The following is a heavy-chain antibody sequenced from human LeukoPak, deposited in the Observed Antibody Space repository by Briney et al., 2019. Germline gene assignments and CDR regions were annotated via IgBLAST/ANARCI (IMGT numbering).Heavy chain of an antibody. CDR2: ISSSGSTI. V-gene: IGHV3-11*01. CDR1: GFTFSDYY. J-gene: IGHJ5*02. Sequence: PGGSLRLSCAASGFTFSDYYMSWMRQAPGKGLEWVSYISSSGSTIYYADSVKGRFTISRDNAKNSLYLQMNSLRAEDTAVYYCARSNVDTAMVGMAWGQGTLVTVSS. D-gene: IGHD5-18*01. CDR3: ARSNVDTAMVGMA.